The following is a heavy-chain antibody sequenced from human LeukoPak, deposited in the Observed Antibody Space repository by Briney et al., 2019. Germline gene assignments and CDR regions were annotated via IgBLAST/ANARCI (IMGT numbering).Heavy chain of an antibody. CDR1: GFTFSSYA. D-gene: IGHD1-14*01. CDR3: AKGHYNPSYYFDY. Sequence: AGGSLRLSCAASGFTFSSYAMSWVRQAPGKGLEWVSAVSGSGGSTYYADSVKGRFTISRDNSKNTLYLQMNSLGAEDTAVYYCAKGHYNPSYYFDYWGQGTLVTVSS. V-gene: IGHV3-23*01. J-gene: IGHJ4*02. CDR2: VSGSGGST.